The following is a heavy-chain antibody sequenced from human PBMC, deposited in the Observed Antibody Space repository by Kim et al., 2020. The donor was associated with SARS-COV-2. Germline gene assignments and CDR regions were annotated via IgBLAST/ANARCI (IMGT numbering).Heavy chain of an antibody. J-gene: IGHJ6*02. CDR2: ISYDGSNK. Sequence: GGSLRLSCAASGFSFSSYAMHWVRQAPGKGLEWVAVISYDGSNKYYADSVKGRFTISRDKSKNTLYLQMNSLRAEDTAVYYCARAIVGPYSSSWYRYGMDVWGQGTTVSVSS. CDR1: GFSFSSYA. D-gene: IGHD6-13*01. CDR3: ARAIVGPYSSSWYRYGMDV. V-gene: IGHV3-30*04.